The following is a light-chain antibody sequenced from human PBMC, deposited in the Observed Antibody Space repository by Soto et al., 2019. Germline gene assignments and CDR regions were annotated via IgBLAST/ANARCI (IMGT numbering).Light chain of an antibody. CDR3: QQSYSTPIT. V-gene: IGKV1-39*01. Sequence: DIQMTQSPSSVSASVGDRVTITCRASQSISSYLNWYQQKPGKAPKLLIYAASSLQSGVPSRFSGSGSGTDFTLTISSLQPEDSATYYCQQSYSTPITFGQGTRLE. CDR1: QSISSY. J-gene: IGKJ5*01. CDR2: AAS.